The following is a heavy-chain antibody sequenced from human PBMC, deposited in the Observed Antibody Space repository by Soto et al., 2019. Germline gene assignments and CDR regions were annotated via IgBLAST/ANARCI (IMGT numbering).Heavy chain of an antibody. J-gene: IGHJ4*02. CDR2: INHSGST. D-gene: IGHD6-13*01. V-gene: IGHV4-34*01. CDR3: ARKKVAAAGPFDY. Sequence: ASETLSLTCAVYGGSFSGYYLSWIRQPPGKGLEWIGEINHSGSTNYNPSLKSRVTISVDTSKNQFSLKLSSVTAADTAVYYCARKKVAAAGPFDYWGQGTLVTVSS. CDR1: GGSFSGYY.